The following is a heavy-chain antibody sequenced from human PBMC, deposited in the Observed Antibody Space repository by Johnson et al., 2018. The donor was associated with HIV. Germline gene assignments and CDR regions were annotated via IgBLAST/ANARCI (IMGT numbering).Heavy chain of an antibody. CDR1: GFTFSSYA. V-gene: IGHV3-30*14. J-gene: IGHJ3*02. Sequence: HVQLVESGGGLVQPGGSLRLSCAASGFTFSSYAMHWIRQAPGKGLEWVAYISYNGSNIYYADSVKGRFTISRDNSKNTLYLQMNSLRVEDTAVYYCAKVPYGVSADDAFDIWGQGTMVTVSS. D-gene: IGHD4-17*01. CDR3: AKVPYGVSADDAFDI. CDR2: ISYNGSNI.